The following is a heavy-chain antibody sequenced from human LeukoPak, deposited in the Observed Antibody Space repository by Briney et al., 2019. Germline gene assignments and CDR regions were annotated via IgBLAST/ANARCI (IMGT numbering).Heavy chain of an antibody. Sequence: GASVKVSCEASGYTFTGYYMHWVRQAPGQGLEWMGWINPNSGGTNYAQKFQGRVTMTRDTSISTAYMELSRLRSDDTAVYYCARDYCTNGVCRFDYWGQGTLVTVSS. CDR1: GYTFTGYY. D-gene: IGHD2-8*01. J-gene: IGHJ4*02. V-gene: IGHV1-2*02. CDR2: INPNSGGT. CDR3: ARDYCTNGVCRFDY.